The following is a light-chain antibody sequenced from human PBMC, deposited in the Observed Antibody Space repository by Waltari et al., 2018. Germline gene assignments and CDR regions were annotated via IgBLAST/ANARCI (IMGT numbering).Light chain of an antibody. CDR1: SSDVGGYKE. CDR2: DVS. CDR3: CSYAGGYTMA. Sequence: QAALTPPRPVSGSPGQSVPLSLPGTSSDVGGYKEVPWHQQHPGKPPKLIIFDVSERPSGVPDRFSGSKSGNTASLTISGLQAEDEADYYCCSYAGGYTMAVGGGTKLTVL. J-gene: IGLJ2*01. V-gene: IGLV2-11*01.